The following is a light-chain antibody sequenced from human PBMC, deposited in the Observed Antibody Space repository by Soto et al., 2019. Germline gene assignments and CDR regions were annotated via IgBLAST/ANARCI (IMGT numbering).Light chain of an antibody. J-gene: IGLJ2*01. CDR1: TGTLTSGHF. CDR2: DTS. V-gene: IGLV7-46*01. CDR3: LLYYSGARV. Sequence: QAVVTQEPSLTVSPGGTVTLTCGSSTGTLTSGHFPYWFQQKPGQAPRALIFDTSNKHSWTPARFSGSLLGGEAALTLSGAQPEDEADYYCLLYYSGARVFGGGTKLTVL.